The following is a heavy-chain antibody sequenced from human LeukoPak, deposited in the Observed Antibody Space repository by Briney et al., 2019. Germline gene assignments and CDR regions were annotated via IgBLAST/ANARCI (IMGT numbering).Heavy chain of an antibody. J-gene: IGHJ4*02. CDR2: ISYDENTK. D-gene: IGHD3-10*01. CDR3: AKDLFSGTFRGSGTYLELDY. Sequence: PGGSLRLSCAASGFTFSYYGMHWVRQAPGKGLECVAAISYDENTKYYAGSLEGRFTISRDNSKNTLYLQMNSLRAEDTAVYYCAKDLFSGTFRGSGTYLELDYWGQGTLVTASS. CDR1: GFTFSYYG. V-gene: IGHV3-30*18.